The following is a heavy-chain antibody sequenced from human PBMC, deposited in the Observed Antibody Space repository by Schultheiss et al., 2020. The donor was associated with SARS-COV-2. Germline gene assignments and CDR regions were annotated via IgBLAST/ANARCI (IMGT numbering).Heavy chain of an antibody. CDR2: IYYSGST. D-gene: IGHD1-7*01. CDR1: GGSISSYY. J-gene: IGHJ5*02. CDR3: ARDPDRWNYIMSWFDP. V-gene: IGHV4-59*12. Sequence: SETLSLTCTVSGGSISSYYWSWIRQPPGKGLEWIGYIYYSGSTYYNPSLKSRVTISVDTSKNQFSLKLSSVTAADTAVYYCARDPDRWNYIMSWFDPWGQGTLVTVAS.